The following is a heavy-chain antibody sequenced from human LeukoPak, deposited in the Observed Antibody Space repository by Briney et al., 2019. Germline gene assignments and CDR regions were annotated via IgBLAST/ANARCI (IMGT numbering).Heavy chain of an antibody. J-gene: IGHJ4*02. CDR2: ISSSSSYI. Sequence: GGSLRLSCAASGFTFSSYSMNWVRQAPGKGLEWVSSISSSSSYIYYADSVKGRFTISRDNSKNTLYLQMNSLRAEDTAVYYCARALTGDRGGSFDYWGQGTLVTVSS. CDR1: GFTFSSYS. CDR3: ARALTGDRGGSFDY. V-gene: IGHV3-21*01. D-gene: IGHD7-27*01.